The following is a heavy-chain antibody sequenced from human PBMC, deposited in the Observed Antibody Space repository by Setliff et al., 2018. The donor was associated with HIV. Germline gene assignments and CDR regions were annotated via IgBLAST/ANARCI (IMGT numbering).Heavy chain of an antibody. V-gene: IGHV3-23*01. Sequence: GGSLRLSCAASGFTVSSNYMSWVRQAPGKGLEWVSVISGSGGSTFYADSVKGRFTISRDNSKNTLYLQMNRLRVEDTAVYYCAKDGISGGAYPPYYFDYWGHGTLVTVSS. CDR3: AKDGISGGAYPPYYFDY. J-gene: IGHJ4*01. CDR2: ISGSGGST. D-gene: IGHD2-15*01. CDR1: GFTVSSNY.